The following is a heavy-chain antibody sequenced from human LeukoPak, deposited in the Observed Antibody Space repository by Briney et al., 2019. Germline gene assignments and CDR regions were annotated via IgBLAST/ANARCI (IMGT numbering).Heavy chain of an antibody. CDR2: IYYSGST. V-gene: IGHV4-39*01. J-gene: IGHJ4*02. CDR3: ARLHPQFNYDYVWGSYRPFDY. CDR1: GGSISSSSYY. D-gene: IGHD3-16*02. Sequence: SETLSLTCTVSGGSISSSSYYWGWIRQPPGKGLEWIGSIYYSGSTYYNPSLKSRVTISVDTSKNQFSLKLSSVTAADTAVYYCARLHPQFNYDYVWGSYRPFDYWGQGTLVTVSS.